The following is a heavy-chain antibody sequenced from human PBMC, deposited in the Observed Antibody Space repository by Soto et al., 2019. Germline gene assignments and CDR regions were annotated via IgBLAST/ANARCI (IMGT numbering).Heavy chain of an antibody. D-gene: IGHD5-18*01. CDR2: IYYSGST. CDR3: ARDNGYSYGYTLDH. V-gene: IGHV4-59*01. J-gene: IGHJ4*02. Sequence: QMQLQESGPGLVKPSETLSLTCTVSGGSISSYYWSWIRQPPGKGLEWIGYIYYSGSTNYNPSLKIRVTISVDTSKNQFSLKLSSVTAADTAVYYCARDNGYSYGYTLDHWGQGTLVTVSS. CDR1: GGSISSYY.